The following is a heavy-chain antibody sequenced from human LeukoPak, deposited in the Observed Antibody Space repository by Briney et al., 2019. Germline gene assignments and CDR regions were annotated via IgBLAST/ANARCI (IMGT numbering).Heavy chain of an antibody. V-gene: IGHV4-34*01. CDR2: INHSGST. D-gene: IGHD5-18*01. J-gene: IGHJ3*02. Sequence: SETLSLTCAVYGGSFSGYYWSWICQPPGKGLEWIGEINHSGSTNYNPSLKSRVTISVDTSKNQFSLKLSSVTAADTAVYYCARDPGYSYGRRYDAFDIWGQGTMVTVSS. CDR3: ARDPGYSYGRRYDAFDI. CDR1: GGSFSGYY.